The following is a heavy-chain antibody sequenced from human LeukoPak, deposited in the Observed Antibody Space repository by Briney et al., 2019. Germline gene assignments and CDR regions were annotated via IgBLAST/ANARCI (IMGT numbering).Heavy chain of an antibody. CDR3: AKGSRGSYDY. V-gene: IGHV3-23*01. CDR2: IIDSGIST. J-gene: IGHJ4*02. Sequence: PGGSLRLSCAASGFTFNSYAMTWVRQAPEKGLEWVSSIIDSGISTYYGDSVKGRFTISRDNSKNTVHLQMNSLRAEDTAVYYCAKGSRGSYDYWGQGTLVTVSS. CDR1: GFTFNSYA. D-gene: IGHD1-26*01.